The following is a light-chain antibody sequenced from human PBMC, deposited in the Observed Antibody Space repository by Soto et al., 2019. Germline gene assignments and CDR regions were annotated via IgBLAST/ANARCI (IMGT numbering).Light chain of an antibody. V-gene: IGKV3-20*01. CDR1: QSVSNNY. Sequence: EIVLTQSPSTLSLSPGERATLSCSASQSVSNNYLAWYQQKPGQAPRLFIYGASSRATGIPDRFSGSGSGTDFTLTISRLEPEDFAVYICQQYGTSPRTFGQGTRLEIK. CDR3: QQYGTSPRT. J-gene: IGKJ5*01. CDR2: GAS.